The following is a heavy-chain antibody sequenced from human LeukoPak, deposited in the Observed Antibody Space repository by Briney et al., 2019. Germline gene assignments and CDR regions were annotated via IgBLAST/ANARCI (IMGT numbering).Heavy chain of an antibody. D-gene: IGHD3-10*01. Sequence: PGGSLRLSCAASGFTFSSYSMNWVRQAPGKGLEWVSSISSSSSYIYYADSVKGRFTISRDNAKNSLYLQMNSLRAEDTAVYYCARDWRKLWFGETPLSGLYYMDVWGKGTTVTVSS. CDR1: GFTFSSYS. CDR3: ARDWRKLWFGETPLSGLYYMDV. V-gene: IGHV3-21*01. J-gene: IGHJ6*03. CDR2: ISSSSSYI.